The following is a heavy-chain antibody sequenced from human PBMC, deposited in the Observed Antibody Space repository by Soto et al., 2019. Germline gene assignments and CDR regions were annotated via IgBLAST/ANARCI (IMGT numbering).Heavy chain of an antibody. CDR1: GGSISSSSCY. CDR2: FYYSGST. CDR3: ATDGPYYRSGSYYFDY. V-gene: IGHV4-39*01. D-gene: IGHD3-10*01. Sequence: QLQLQASGPGLVKATESLSLTCTVSGGSISSSSCYWGWIRKPPGKGLEWIATFYYSGSTYYIPSFKSRVTISVDTSKNQFSLKLRSVTAADTAMYYCATDGPYYRSGSYYFDYWGQGTLVTVSS. J-gene: IGHJ4*02.